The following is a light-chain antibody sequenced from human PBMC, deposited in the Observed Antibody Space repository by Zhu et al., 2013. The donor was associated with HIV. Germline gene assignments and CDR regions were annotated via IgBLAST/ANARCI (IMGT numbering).Light chain of an antibody. CDR1: SSDVGSYNL. CDR2: EVS. V-gene: IGLV2-14*02. CDR3: SSYASTTPVV. J-gene: IGLJ2*01. Sequence: QSALTQPASVSGSPGQSITISCTGTSSDVGSYNLVSWYQQHPGKAPKLMIYEVSNRPSGVSIRFSGSKSGNTASLTISGLQAEDEADYYCSSYASTTPVVFGGGTKLTVL.